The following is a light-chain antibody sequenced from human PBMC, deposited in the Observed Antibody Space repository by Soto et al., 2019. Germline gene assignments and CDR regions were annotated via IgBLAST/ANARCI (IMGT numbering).Light chain of an antibody. J-gene: IGKJ1*01. CDR1: QSVRSNY. V-gene: IGKV3-20*01. CDR2: NSS. Sequence: ETVLTQSPGTLSLSPGERATLSCRASQSVRSNYLAWYQQKPGQAPRLLIYNSSTRATGIPDRFSGSGSGTDFTLTISRLEPEDFALYYCQKYRDVPQTFGQGTKV. CDR3: QKYRDVPQT.